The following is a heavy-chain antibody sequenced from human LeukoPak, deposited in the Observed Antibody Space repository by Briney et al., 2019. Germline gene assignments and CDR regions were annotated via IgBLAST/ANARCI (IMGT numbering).Heavy chain of an antibody. J-gene: IGHJ5*02. V-gene: IGHV4-34*01. CDR3: ARGNTYYDFWSGYYFLNGFDP. Sequence: SETLSLTCAVYGGSSSGYYWSWIRQPPGKGLEWIGEINHSGSTNYNPSHKSRVTISVDTSKNQFSLKLSSVTAADTAVYYCARGNTYYDFWSGYYFLNGFDPWGQGTLVTVSS. CDR2: INHSGST. CDR1: GGSSSGYY. D-gene: IGHD3-3*01.